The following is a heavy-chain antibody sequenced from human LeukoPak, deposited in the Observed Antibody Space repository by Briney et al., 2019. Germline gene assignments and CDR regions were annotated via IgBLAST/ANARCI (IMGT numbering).Heavy chain of an antibody. CDR1: GLTVSSKD. CDR2: LQSDSTT. J-gene: IGHJ4*02. Sequence: PWGSLRLSCGASGLTVSSKDMSWVRQAPGKGLEWVSVLQSDSTTYYADSVKGRFTISRDISKNTLYLQMNSLRVEDTAVYYCARDLYYGSGGYYFDNWGQGTLVTVSS. V-gene: IGHV3-66*01. CDR3: ARDLYYGSGGYYFDN. D-gene: IGHD3-10*01.